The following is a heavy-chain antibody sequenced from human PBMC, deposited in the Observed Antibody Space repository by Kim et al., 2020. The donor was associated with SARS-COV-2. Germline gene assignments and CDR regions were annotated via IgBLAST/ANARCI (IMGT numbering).Heavy chain of an antibody. J-gene: IGHJ6*02. D-gene: IGHD6-13*01. V-gene: IGHV1-69*13. Sequence: SVKVSCKASGGTFSSYAISWVRQAPGQGLEWMGGIIPIFGTANYAQKFQGRVTITADESTSTAYMELSSLRSEDTAVYYCAREIAAAGTSDVWELVYYYYYGMDVWGQGTTVTVSS. CDR1: GGTFSSYA. CDR2: IIPIFGTA. CDR3: AREIAAAGTSDVWELVYYYYYGMDV.